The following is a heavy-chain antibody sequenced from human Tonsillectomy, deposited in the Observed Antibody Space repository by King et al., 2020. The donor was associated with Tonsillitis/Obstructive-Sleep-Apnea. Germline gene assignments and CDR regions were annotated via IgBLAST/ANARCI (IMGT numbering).Heavy chain of an antibody. CDR2: ISSGGGST. CDR3: VKDQSSGWYSGLDY. V-gene: IGHV3-64D*06. CDR1: GFTYSLYT. J-gene: IGHJ4*02. Sequence: VQLVESGGGLVQPGGSLRLSCSASGFTYSLYTVHWVRQAPGKGLEYVSGISSGGGSTYYADSVKGRFTISRDNSKNTLYLQMSSLRADDTAVYHCVKDQSSGWYSGLDYWGQGTLVIVSS. D-gene: IGHD6-19*01.